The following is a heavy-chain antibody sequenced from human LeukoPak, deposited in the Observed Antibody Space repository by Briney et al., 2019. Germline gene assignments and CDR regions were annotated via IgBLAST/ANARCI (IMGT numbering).Heavy chain of an antibody. Sequence: ASVKVSCEASGYTFTGYYMHWVRQAPGQGLEWMGWINPNSGGTNYAQKFQGRVTMTRDTSISTAYMELSRLRSDDTAVYYCARNKWFGTGWFDPWGQGTLVTVSS. D-gene: IGHD3-10*01. CDR1: GYTFTGYY. V-gene: IGHV1-2*02. J-gene: IGHJ5*02. CDR2: INPNSGGT. CDR3: ARNKWFGTGWFDP.